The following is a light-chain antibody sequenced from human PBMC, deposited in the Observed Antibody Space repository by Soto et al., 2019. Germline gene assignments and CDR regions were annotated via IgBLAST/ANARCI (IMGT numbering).Light chain of an antibody. CDR2: GAS. CDR3: QQYTKWPLT. CDR1: QSVSSN. Sequence: IVMTQSPATLSVSPGERSSLSCRASQSVSSNLAWYQQKPGQAPRLLIYGASTRATGIPARFSGSGFGTDFILVISSLQSEDSAVYYCQQYTKWPLTFGQGTKLEI. J-gene: IGKJ2*01. V-gene: IGKV3-15*01.